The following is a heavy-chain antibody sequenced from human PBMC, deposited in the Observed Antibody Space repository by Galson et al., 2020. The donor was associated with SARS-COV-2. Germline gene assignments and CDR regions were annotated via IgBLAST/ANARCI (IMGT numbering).Heavy chain of an antibody. D-gene: IGHD5-12*01. V-gene: IGHV3-23*01. CDR2: LSGSAANA. Sequence: GESLKISCVASGFTFSSYAMAWVRQAPGKGLEWVSALSGSAANAYYANSVKGRFAISRDNSKNTVYLQMNSLRVEDTAVYYCAYTAGTVAREYFQHWGQGTLVTVSS. J-gene: IGHJ1*01. CDR3: AYTAGTVAREYFQH. CDR1: GFTFSSYA.